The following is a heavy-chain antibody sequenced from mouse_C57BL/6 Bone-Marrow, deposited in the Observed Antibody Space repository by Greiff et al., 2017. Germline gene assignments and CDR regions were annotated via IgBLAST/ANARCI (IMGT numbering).Heavy chain of an antibody. CDR1: GYTFTSYW. V-gene: IGHV1-50*01. Sequence: QVQLKESGAELVKPGASVKLSCKASGYTFTSYWMQWVKQRPGQGLEWIGEIDPSDSYTNYNQKFKGKATLTVDTCSSTAYMQLSSLTSEDSAVYLCALCYYFDYWGKGTTLTVSS. J-gene: IGHJ2*01. CDR2: IDPSDSYT. CDR3: ALCYYFDY. D-gene: IGHD6-5*01.